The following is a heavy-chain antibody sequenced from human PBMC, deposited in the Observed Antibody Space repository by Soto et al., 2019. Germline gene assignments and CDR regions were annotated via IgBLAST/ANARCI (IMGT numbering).Heavy chain of an antibody. D-gene: IGHD6-19*01. CDR3: ARHGSSGVRSFDY. Sequence: EVQLVETGGGLIQPGGSLRLSCAASGVTVSSNYMSWVRQAPGKGLEWVSVIYSGGSTYYADSVKGRFTISRDNSKNTLYLQMNSLRAEDTAVYYCARHGSSGVRSFDYWGQGTLVTVSS. CDR2: IYSGGST. V-gene: IGHV3-53*02. CDR1: GVTVSSNY. J-gene: IGHJ4*02.